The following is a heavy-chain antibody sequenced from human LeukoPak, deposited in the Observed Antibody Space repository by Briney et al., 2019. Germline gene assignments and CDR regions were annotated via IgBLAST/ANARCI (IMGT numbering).Heavy chain of an antibody. CDR2: ISSSSSAI. D-gene: IGHD3-3*01. CDR1: GFTFSSYE. Sequence: GGSLRLSCAASGFTFSSYEMNWVRQAPGKGLEWVSYISSSSSAIYYADSVKGRFTISRDNAKNSLYLQMNSLRAEDTAVYYCARDRQVDFWSGYYLGDFDYWGQGTLVTVSS. J-gene: IGHJ4*02. V-gene: IGHV3-48*01. CDR3: ARDRQVDFWSGYYLGDFDY.